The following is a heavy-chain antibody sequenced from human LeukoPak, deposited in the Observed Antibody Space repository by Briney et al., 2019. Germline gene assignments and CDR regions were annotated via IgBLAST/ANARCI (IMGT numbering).Heavy chain of an antibody. J-gene: IGHJ3*02. D-gene: IGHD2-15*01. CDR2: IYHSGST. CDR1: GYSISSGYY. V-gene: IGHV4-38-2*02. CDR3: ARVPLGIFAFDI. Sequence: SETLSLTCTVSGYSISSGYYWGWIRQPPGKGLEWIGSIYHSGSTYYNPSLKSRVTISVDRSKNQFFLKLSSVTAADTAVYYCARVPLGIFAFDIWGQGTMVTVSS.